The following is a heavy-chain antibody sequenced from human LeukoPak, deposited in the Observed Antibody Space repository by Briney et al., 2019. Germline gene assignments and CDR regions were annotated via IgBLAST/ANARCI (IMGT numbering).Heavy chain of an antibody. V-gene: IGHV4-34*01. CDR3: ARRRGVLMVYATHFDY. CDR1: GGSFSGYY. J-gene: IGHJ4*02. Sequence: SETLSLTCAVYGGSFSGYYWSWIRQPPGKGLEWIGEINHSGSTNYNPSLKSRVTISVDTSKNQFSLKLSSVTAADTAVYYCARRRGVLMVYATHFDYRGQGTLVTVSS. D-gene: IGHD2-8*01. CDR2: INHSGST.